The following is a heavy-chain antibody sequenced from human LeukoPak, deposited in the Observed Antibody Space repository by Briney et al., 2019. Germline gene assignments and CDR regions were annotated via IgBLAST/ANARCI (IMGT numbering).Heavy chain of an antibody. J-gene: IGHJ4*02. V-gene: IGHV7-4-1*02. Sequence: GASVKVSCKASGYTFTSYAMNWVRQAPGQGLEWMGWINTNTGNPTYAQGFTGRFVFSLDTSVSTAYLQISSLKAEDTAVYYCARGHSSSWYVSVDDYWGQGTLVTVSS. CDR2: INTNTGNP. D-gene: IGHD6-13*01. CDR3: ARGHSSSWYVSVDDY. CDR1: GYTFTSYA.